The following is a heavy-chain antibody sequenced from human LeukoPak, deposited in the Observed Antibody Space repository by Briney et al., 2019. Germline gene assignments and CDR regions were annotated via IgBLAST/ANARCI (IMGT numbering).Heavy chain of an antibody. Sequence: HAGGSLRLSCAASGFTFSSYGMHWVRQAPGKGLEWVAVIWYDGSNKYYADSVKGRFTISRDNSKNTLYLQMNSLRAEDTAVYYCARGEKVDPNWAIAVADHFDYWGQGTLVTVSS. CDR1: GFTFSSYG. CDR3: ARGEKVDPNWAIAVADHFDY. V-gene: IGHV3-33*01. J-gene: IGHJ4*02. CDR2: IWYDGSNK. D-gene: IGHD6-19*01.